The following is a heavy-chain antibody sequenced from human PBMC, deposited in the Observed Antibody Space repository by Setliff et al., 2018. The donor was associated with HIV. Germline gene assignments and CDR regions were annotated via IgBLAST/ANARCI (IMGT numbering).Heavy chain of an antibody. V-gene: IGHV1-3*01. CDR3: ARAPNQVGAVAGPLDY. D-gene: IGHD6-19*01. Sequence: ASVKVSCKASGYTFTTYAMHWVRQAPGQRLEWMGWINGGNGNTEYSQKFQGRVTITRDISASTAYMELSSLSSEDTAVYYCARAPNQVGAVAGPLDYWGQGTLVTVSS. CDR1: GYTFTTYA. CDR2: INGGNGNT. J-gene: IGHJ4*02.